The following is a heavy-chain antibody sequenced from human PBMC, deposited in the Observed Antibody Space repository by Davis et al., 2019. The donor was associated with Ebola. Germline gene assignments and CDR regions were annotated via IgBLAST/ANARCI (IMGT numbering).Heavy chain of an antibody. CDR2: IYYSGIT. CDR3: ASSGISHFFYYGLDV. V-gene: IGHV4-59*01. D-gene: IGHD3-3*02. CDR1: GASITSFY. J-gene: IGHJ6*02. Sequence: SETLSLTCTVSGASITSFYWSWIRQPPGKGLEWIGYIYYSGITHYNPSLKSRVTISVDTSKNQFSLKLRSVTAADTAVYFCASSGISHFFYYGLDVWGRGTTVTVSS.